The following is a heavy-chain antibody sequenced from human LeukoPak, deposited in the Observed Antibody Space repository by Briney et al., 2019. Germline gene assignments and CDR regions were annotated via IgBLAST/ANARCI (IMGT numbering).Heavy chain of an antibody. J-gene: IGHJ4*02. CDR3: ARQYYFDY. V-gene: IGHV5-51*01. CDR2: IYPGDSDP. Sequence: GASPRISRKGSRYSSTIYWIGCVRPMPEKRMEWMSIIYPGDSDPKYSPSFQRQVTISADKSISTAYLQWSSLKASDSAIYFCARQYYFDYWGQGTLVTVSS. CDR1: RYSSTIYW.